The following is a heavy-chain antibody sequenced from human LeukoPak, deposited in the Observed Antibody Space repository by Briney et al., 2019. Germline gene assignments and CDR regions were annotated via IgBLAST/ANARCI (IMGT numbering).Heavy chain of an antibody. CDR3: AREASIAAAGWISDY. CDR2: ISTSGIT. D-gene: IGHD6-13*01. CDR1: GGSINSNY. V-gene: IGHV4-4*07. J-gene: IGHJ4*02. Sequence: SETLSLTCTVSGGSINSNYWTWIRQPAGKGLEWIGRISTSGITNYSPSLKSRVTISLDKSKNQYSLILASVTAADTALYYCAREASIAAAGWISDYWGQGTLVTVSS.